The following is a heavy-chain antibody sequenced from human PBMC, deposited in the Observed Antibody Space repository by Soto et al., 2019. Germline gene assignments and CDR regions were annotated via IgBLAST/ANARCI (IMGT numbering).Heavy chain of an antibody. CDR3: ARDEVWFGEKERITSLLVVEDV. Sequence: ASVKVSCKASGYTFTSYGISWVRQAPGQGLEWMGWISAYNGNTNYAQKLQGRVTMTTDTSTSTAYMELRSLRSDDTAVYYCARDEVWFGEKERITSLLVVEDVWGQGTTVTVSS. J-gene: IGHJ6*02. CDR1: GYTFTSYG. D-gene: IGHD3-10*01. CDR2: ISAYNGNT. V-gene: IGHV1-18*01.